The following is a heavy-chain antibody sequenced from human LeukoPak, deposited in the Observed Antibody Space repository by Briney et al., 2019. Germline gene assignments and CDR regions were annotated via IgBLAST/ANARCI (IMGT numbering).Heavy chain of an antibody. CDR2: ISDSGGTT. CDR1: GFTFSNLA. J-gene: IGHJ4*02. D-gene: IGHD6-19*01. V-gene: IGHV3-23*01. CDR3: AKDARRSSGWYFFDH. Sequence: PGGSLRLSCAASGFTFSNLAMGWVRQAPGKGLEWVSVISDSGGTTYYADSVEGRFTISRDNSRNTLYLQMNSLRVEDTAVYYCAKDARRSSGWYFFDHWGQGTLVTVSS.